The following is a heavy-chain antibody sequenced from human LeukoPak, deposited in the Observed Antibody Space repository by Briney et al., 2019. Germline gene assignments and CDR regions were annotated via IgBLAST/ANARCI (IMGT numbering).Heavy chain of an antibody. Sequence: PGGSLRLSCAASGFTFSSYSMNWVRQAPGKGLEWVSSISSSSSYIYYADSVKGRFTISRDNAKNSLYLQMNSLRAEDTAVYYCARFITMVRGVIRFDALDIWGQGTMVTVSS. CDR3: ARFITMVRGVIRFDALDI. V-gene: IGHV3-21*01. J-gene: IGHJ3*02. CDR2: ISSSSSYI. CDR1: GFTFSSYS. D-gene: IGHD3-10*01.